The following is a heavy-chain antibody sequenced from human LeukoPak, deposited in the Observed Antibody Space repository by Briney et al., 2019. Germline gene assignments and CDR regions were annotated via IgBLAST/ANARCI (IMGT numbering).Heavy chain of an antibody. V-gene: IGHV4-61*01. Sequence: SETLSLTCTVSGGSVSSGSYYWSWIRQPPGKGLEWIGYIYYSGSTNYNPSLKSRVTISVDTSKNQFSLKLSSVTAADTAVYYCARGDYGDQLSDYWGQGTLVTVSS. CDR2: IYYSGST. CDR3: ARGDYGDQLSDY. CDR1: GGSVSSGSYY. D-gene: IGHD4-17*01. J-gene: IGHJ4*02.